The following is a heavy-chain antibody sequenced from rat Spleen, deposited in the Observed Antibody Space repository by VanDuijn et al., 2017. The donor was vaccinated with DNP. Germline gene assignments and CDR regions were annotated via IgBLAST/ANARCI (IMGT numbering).Heavy chain of an antibody. CDR3: ARHGRVTTVATYWYFDF. J-gene: IGHJ1*01. Sequence: EVQLQESGPGLVKPSQSLSLTCSVTGYSITSNYWGWIRQFPGNKMEYIGHITYSGSTNYNPSLKSRISITRDTWKNQFFLQLNSGSTDDTATYYCARHGRVTTVATYWYFDFWGPGTMVTVSS. D-gene: IGHD1-3*01. CDR2: ITYSGST. CDR1: GYSITSNY. V-gene: IGHV3-1*01.